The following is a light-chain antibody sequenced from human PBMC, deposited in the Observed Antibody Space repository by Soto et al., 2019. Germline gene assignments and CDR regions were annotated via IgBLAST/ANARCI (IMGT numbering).Light chain of an antibody. CDR2: EVS. J-gene: IGLJ2*01. CDR3: SSYSTTYTVI. CDR1: SSDVCGYNY. V-gene: IGLV2-14*01. Sequence: QSALTQPASMSGSPGQSITISCTGTSSDVCGYNYVSWYQQHPDRAPKLIIYEVSNRPSGVSIRFSGSKSANTASLTISGLQAEDEGDYYCSSYSTTYTVIFGGGTKVTVL.